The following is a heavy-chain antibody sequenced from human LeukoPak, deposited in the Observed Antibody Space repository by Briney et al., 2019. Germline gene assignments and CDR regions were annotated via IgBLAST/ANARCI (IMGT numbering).Heavy chain of an antibody. CDR3: ARQVLSPAAGIVDS. Sequence: SETLSLTCTVSGGSISSSHYYWGWIRQPPGEGLEWIGSFYYAGTTYYNPSLKSRVTISVDTSKTQFSLKLSSVTAADTAVYYCARQVLSPAAGIVDSWGQGTLVTVSS. CDR2: FYYAGTT. J-gene: IGHJ4*02. D-gene: IGHD6-13*01. V-gene: IGHV4-39*01. CDR1: GGSISSSHYY.